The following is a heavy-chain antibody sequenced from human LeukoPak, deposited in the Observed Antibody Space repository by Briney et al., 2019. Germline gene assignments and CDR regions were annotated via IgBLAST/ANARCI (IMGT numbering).Heavy chain of an antibody. CDR2: IYSGGST. Sequence: GGSLRLSCAASGFTVSSNYMSWVRQAPGKGLEWVSAIYSGGSTYYADSVKGRFTISRDNSKNTLYLQMNSLRAEDTAVYYCARALRVGSGSYFDYWGQGTLVTVSS. CDR3: ARALRVGSGSYFDY. J-gene: IGHJ4*02. CDR1: GFTVSSNY. D-gene: IGHD1-26*01. V-gene: IGHV3-66*01.